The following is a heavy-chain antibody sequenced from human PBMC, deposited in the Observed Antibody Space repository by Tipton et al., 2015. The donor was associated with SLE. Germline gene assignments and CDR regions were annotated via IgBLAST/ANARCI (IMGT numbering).Heavy chain of an antibody. V-gene: IGHV4-59*01. CDR1: GGSISSYY. CDR3: TTYSSRPDYYYYMDV. Sequence: TLSLTCTVSGGSISSYYWSWIRQPPGKGLEWIGYISDSGSTNYNPSLKSRLTISVDTSKNQFSLKLSSVTAADTALYYCTTYSSRPDYYYYMDVWGKGTTVTVSS. D-gene: IGHD6-13*01. J-gene: IGHJ6*03. CDR2: ISDSGST.